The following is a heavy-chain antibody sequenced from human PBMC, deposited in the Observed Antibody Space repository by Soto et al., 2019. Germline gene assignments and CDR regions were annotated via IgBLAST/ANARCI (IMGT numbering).Heavy chain of an antibody. J-gene: IGHJ4*02. CDR3: AKARIQLWFRNFDY. CDR2: ISYDGSNK. CDR1: GFTFSSYG. Sequence: QVQLVESGGGVVQPGRSLRLSCAASGFTFSSYGMHWVRQAPGKGLEWVAVISYDGSNKYYADSVKGRFTISRDNSKNTLYLQMNSLRAEDTAVYYCAKARIQLWFRNFDYWGQGTLVTVSS. D-gene: IGHD5-18*01. V-gene: IGHV3-30*18.